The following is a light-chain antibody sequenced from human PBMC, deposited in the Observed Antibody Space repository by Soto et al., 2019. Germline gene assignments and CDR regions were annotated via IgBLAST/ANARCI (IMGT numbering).Light chain of an antibody. Sequence: PGERATLSCRASQGVSSYLAWYQQKPGQAPRLLIYDDSNRATGIPARFSGSGSGTDFTLTISSLEPEDFAVYYCPQRSNWITFGQATRLDIK. CDR2: DDS. CDR1: QGVSSY. V-gene: IGKV3-11*01. CDR3: PQRSNWIT. J-gene: IGKJ5*01.